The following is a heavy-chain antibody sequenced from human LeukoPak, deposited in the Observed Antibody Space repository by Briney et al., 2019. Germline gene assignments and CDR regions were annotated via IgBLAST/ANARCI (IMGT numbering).Heavy chain of an antibody. J-gene: IGHJ4*02. D-gene: IGHD5-18*01. CDR2: ISSSGSII. CDR3: ASHVDTAMVSDYFDS. V-gene: IGHV3-11*01. Sequence: GGSLRLSCAASAFTFSDYYMSWTRQAPGKGLEWVSHISSSGSIIYYADSVKGRFTISRDNAKNSLYLQMNSLRAEDTAVYYCASHVDTAMVSDYFDSWGQGTQVTVSS. CDR1: AFTFSDYY.